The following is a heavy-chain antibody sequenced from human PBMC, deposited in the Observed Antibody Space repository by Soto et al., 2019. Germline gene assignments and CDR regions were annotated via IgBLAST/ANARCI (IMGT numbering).Heavy chain of an antibody. CDR3: ARDRCSSTSCYNYYCYYGMDV. CDR1: GFTFSSYS. V-gene: IGHV3-21*01. CDR2: ISSSSSYI. Sequence: GGSLRLSCAASGFTFSSYSMNWVRQAPGKGLEWVSSISSSSSYIYYADSVKGRFTISRDNAKNSLYLQMNSLRAEDTAVYYCARDRCSSTSCYNYYCYYGMDVWGQGTTVTVSS. J-gene: IGHJ6*02. D-gene: IGHD2-2*01.